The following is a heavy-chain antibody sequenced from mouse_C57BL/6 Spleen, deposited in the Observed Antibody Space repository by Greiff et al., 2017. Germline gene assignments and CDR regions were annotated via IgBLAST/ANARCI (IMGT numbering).Heavy chain of an antibody. J-gene: IGHJ2*01. Sequence: EVLLVESGGGLVQPGGSLSLSCAASGFTFTDYYMSWVRQPPGKALEWLGFIRNKANGYTTEYSASVKGRFTISRDNSQSILYLQMNALRAEDSATYYCARFPSSGYFDYWGQGTTLTVSS. CDR2: IRNKANGYTT. D-gene: IGHD4-1*01. V-gene: IGHV7-3*01. CDR1: GFTFTDYY. CDR3: ARFPSSGYFDY.